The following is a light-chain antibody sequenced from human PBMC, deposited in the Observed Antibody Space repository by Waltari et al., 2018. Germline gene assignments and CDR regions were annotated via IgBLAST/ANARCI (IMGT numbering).Light chain of an antibody. V-gene: IGLV6-57*03. CDR3: HSYDTNQLGV. CDR2: EDY. Sequence: FMLTQPHSVSESPGKTVTVSCTRSSGSIDTNFVQWYQQRPGSAPTTLIYEDYQRPSGVPDRFSGSIDSTSNSASLTSSGLKPEDEAYYYCHSYDTNQLGVFGGGTKLTVL. CDR1: SGSIDTNF. J-gene: IGLJ2*01.